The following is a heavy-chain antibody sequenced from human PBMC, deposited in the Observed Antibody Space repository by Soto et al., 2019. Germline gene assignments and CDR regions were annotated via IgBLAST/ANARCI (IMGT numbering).Heavy chain of an antibody. J-gene: IGHJ6*02. CDR2: IYSGGST. V-gene: IGHV3-53*01. D-gene: IGHD1-1*01. Sequence: GGSMIVSCAASGFPVSSNYMSWVRQAPGKGLEWVSVIYSGGSTYYADSVKGRFTISRDNSKNTLYLQMNSLRAEDTAVYYCARGRYDPFYYYYYGMDVWGQGTTVTVSS. CDR3: ARGRYDPFYYYYYGMDV. CDR1: GFPVSSNY.